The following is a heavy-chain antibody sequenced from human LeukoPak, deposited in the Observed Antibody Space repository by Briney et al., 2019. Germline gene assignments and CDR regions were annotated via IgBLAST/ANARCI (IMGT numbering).Heavy chain of an antibody. J-gene: IGHJ4*02. CDR3: AKRTPYSSGSYYFDY. V-gene: IGHV3-23*01. CDR1: GFTFSSYA. D-gene: IGHD3-22*01. Sequence: SGGSLRLSCEVSGFTFSSYAMSWVRQAPGKGLEWVSAISGSGDTTNYADSVKGRLTTSRDNSQNTLYLQMNSLRAEDTAVYYCAKRTPYSSGSYYFDYWGQGTLVTVSS. CDR2: ISGSGDTT.